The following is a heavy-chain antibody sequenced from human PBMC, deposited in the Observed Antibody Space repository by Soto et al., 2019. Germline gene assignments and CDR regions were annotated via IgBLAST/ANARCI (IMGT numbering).Heavy chain of an antibody. CDR2: MNSSSSYT. CDR1: GFTFSHYY. Sequence: QVQLVESGGGLVKPGGSLRLSCAASGFTFSHYYMSWIRQAPGKGLEWVSYMNSSSSYTNYADSVKGRFTISRDNAKNSLYLQMNILRAEDTAVYYCARTIVAAGGRRYFDLWGRGTLVTVSS. V-gene: IGHV3-11*05. J-gene: IGHJ2*01. CDR3: ARTIVAAGGRRYFDL. D-gene: IGHD6-13*01.